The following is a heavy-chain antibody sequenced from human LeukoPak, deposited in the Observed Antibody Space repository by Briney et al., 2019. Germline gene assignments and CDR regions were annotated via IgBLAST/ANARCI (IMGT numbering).Heavy chain of an antibody. CDR3: ALGGDYDFPDDAFDI. J-gene: IGHJ3*02. CDR2: IKQDGSEK. D-gene: IGHD5-12*01. V-gene: IGHV3-7*01. Sequence: GGSLRLSCAASGFTFSSYWMSWVRQAPGKRLEWVANIKQDGSEKYCVDSVKGRFTISRDNAKNSLYLQMNSLRAEDTAVYYCALGGDYDFPDDAFDIWGQGTMVTVSS. CDR1: GFTFSSYW.